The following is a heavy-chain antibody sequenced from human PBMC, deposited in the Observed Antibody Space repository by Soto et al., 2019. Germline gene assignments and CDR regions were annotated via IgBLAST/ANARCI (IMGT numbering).Heavy chain of an antibody. Sequence: ESLKISCTGAVYSFTTYWIGWVRQMPGKSLEWVGGIYSGDSATRYRPSFQDPGTPSAHKSISTAYLHRSRLKASDTAMYYCARHLRGYSYELDYWGQGTLVTVSS. V-gene: IGHV5-51*01. CDR1: VYSFTTYW. CDR2: IYSGDSAT. D-gene: IGHD5-18*01. CDR3: ARHLRGYSYELDY. J-gene: IGHJ4*02.